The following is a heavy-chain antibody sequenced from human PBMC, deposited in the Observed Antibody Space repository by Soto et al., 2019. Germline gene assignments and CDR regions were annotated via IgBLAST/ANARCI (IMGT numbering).Heavy chain of an antibody. D-gene: IGHD2-2*01. V-gene: IGHV1-69*13. Sequence: SVKVSCKASGGTFSSYAISWVRQAPGQGLEWMGGIIPTFGTANYAQKFQGRVTITADESTSTAYMELSSLRSEDTAVYYCASGRIVLVPAAPPDYWGQGTLVTVSS. CDR2: IIPTFGTA. CDR3: ASGRIVLVPAAPPDY. J-gene: IGHJ4*02. CDR1: GGTFSSYA.